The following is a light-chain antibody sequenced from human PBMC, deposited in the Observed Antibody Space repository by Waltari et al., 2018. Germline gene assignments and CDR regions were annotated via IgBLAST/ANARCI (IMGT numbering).Light chain of an antibody. V-gene: IGLV1-40*01. Sequence: QSVLTQPPSGSGAPGQRVTISCSGSPSDIGAGSVLQWYQQLPGTAPKLLIYGNTNRASGVPERFSGSKSGTSASLAITGLQAEDEAAYYCQSYDSTLTLFGGGTRLTVL. CDR1: PSDIGAGSV. CDR2: GNT. J-gene: IGLJ2*01. CDR3: QSYDSTLTL.